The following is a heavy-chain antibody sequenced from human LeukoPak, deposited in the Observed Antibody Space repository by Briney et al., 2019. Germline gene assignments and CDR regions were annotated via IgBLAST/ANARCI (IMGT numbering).Heavy chain of an antibody. D-gene: IGHD3-22*01. Sequence: PGGSLRLSCAASGFTFSSYSMNWVRQAPGKGLEWVSSISSSSSYIYYADSVKGRITISRDNAKNSLFLQMNSLRAGDTAVYYCARGRTMSYWGQGTLVTVSS. J-gene: IGHJ4*02. CDR3: ARGRTMSY. CDR2: ISSSSSYI. V-gene: IGHV3-21*01. CDR1: GFTFSSYS.